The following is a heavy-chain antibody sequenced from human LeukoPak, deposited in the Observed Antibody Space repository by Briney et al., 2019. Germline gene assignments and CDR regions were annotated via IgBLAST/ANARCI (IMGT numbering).Heavy chain of an antibody. J-gene: IGHJ6*02. CDR2: ISSSSSYT. CDR3: ARGGGYYYDSSGYYQSYYHYGMDV. CDR1: GFTFSSYS. V-gene: IGHV3-21*01. Sequence: LGGSLRLSCAASGFTFSSYSMNWVRQASGKGLEWVSSISSSSSYTYYADSVKGRFTISRDNAKNSLYLQMNSLRAEDTAVYYCARGGGYYYDSSGYYQSYYHYGMDVWGQGTTVTVSS. D-gene: IGHD3-22*01.